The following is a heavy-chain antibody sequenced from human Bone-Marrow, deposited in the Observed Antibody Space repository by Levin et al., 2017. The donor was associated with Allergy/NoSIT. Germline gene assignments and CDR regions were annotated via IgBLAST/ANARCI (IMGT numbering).Heavy chain of an antibody. CDR3: VRRKPYGSGTYGYFDY. CDR1: GFTFSDHY. D-gene: IGHD3-10*01. J-gene: IGHJ4*02. V-gene: IGHV3-72*01. Sequence: GGSLRLSCATSGFTFSDHYMDWVRQAPGKGLEWVGRIGNKANSYTTEYAASVRGRFIISRDDSKNSVYLQMNSLKSEDTAVYYCVRRKPYGSGTYGYFDYWGQGTLVAVSS. CDR2: IGNKANSYTT.